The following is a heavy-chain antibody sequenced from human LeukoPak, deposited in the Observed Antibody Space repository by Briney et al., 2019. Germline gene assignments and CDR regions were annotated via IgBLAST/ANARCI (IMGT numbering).Heavy chain of an antibody. CDR1: GYTFASYG. D-gene: IGHD1-1*01. CDR3: ARDQLSRGVWFDP. Sequence: ASVKVSCKASGYTFASYGFSWVRQAPGQGLEWMGWISTYNGNTNYAQKLQGRVTMTTDTSTSTAYMELRSLRSDGTAVYYCARDQLSRGVWFDPWGQGTLVTVSS. V-gene: IGHV1-18*01. CDR2: ISTYNGNT. J-gene: IGHJ5*02.